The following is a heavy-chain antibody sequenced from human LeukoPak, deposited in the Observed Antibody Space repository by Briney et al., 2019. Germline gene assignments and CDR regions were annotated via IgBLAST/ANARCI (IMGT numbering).Heavy chain of an antibody. V-gene: IGHV4-59*01. CDR3: ARAVKVYSPSYGMDV. CDR1: GGSISTYY. D-gene: IGHD5-18*01. Sequence: SETLSLTCTVSGGSISTYYWSWIRQPPGKGLEWIGYIYYSGSTNYNPSLKSRVTISVDTSKNQFSLKLSSVPAADTAVYYCARAVKVYSPSYGMDVWGQGTTVTVSS. J-gene: IGHJ6*02. CDR2: IYYSGST.